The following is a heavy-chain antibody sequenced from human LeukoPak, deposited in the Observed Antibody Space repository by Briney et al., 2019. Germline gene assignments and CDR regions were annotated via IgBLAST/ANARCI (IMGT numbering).Heavy chain of an antibody. D-gene: IGHD2-15*01. V-gene: IGHV3-30*18. J-gene: IGHJ4*02. CDR1: GFTFSSYG. CDR3: AKGVIVVVVAAKNRYYFDY. CDR2: ISYDGSNK. Sequence: PGGSLRLSCAASGFTFSSYGMHWVRQAPAKGLEWVAIISYDGSNKYYADSVKGRFTISRDNSKNTLYLQMNSLRAEDTAVYYCAKGVIVVVVAAKNRYYFDYWGQGTLVTVSS.